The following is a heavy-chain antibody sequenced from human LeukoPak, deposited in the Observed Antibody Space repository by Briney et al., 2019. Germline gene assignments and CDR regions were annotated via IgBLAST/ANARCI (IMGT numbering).Heavy chain of an antibody. V-gene: IGHV3-21*01. D-gene: IGHD6-19*01. Sequence: GGSLRLSCAASGFTFSSYSMNWVRQAPGKGLEWVSSISSSSSYIYYADSVKGRFTISRDNAKNSLSLQINSLRAKDTDVYYCARVGYSSGRRLALGYYYYMDVWGKGTTVTVSS. CDR3: ARVGYSSGRRLALGYYYYMDV. CDR2: ISSSSSYI. J-gene: IGHJ6*03. CDR1: GFTFSSYS.